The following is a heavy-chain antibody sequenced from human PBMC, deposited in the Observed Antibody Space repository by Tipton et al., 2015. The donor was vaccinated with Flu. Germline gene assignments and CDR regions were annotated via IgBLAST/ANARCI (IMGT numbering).Heavy chain of an antibody. Sequence: TLSLTCAVYGGSFSGYYWSWIRQPPGKGLEWIGEITHSGSTTYNPSPKSRVTVSLDKSKNQFSLKLTSVTAADTAVYYCARGGGGYSPWGQGTLVTVSS. V-gene: IGHV4-34*01. CDR2: ITHSGST. D-gene: IGHD3-22*01. J-gene: IGHJ5*02. CDR1: GGSFSGYY. CDR3: ARGGGGYSP.